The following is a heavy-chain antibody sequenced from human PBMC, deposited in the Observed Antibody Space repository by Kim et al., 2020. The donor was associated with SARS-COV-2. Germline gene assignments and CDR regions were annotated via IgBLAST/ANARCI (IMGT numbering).Heavy chain of an antibody. CDR3: ARERRWLQSPWGPLGY. D-gene: IGHD5-12*01. J-gene: IGHJ4*02. V-gene: IGHV1-69*01. Sequence: KFQGRVTITADESTSTAYMELSSLRSEDTAVYYCARERRWLQSPWGPLGYWGQGTLVTVSS.